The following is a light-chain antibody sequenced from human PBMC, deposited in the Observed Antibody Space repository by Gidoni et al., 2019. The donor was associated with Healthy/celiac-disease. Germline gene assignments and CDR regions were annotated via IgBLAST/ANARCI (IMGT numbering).Light chain of an antibody. CDR3: QQYNNWRMYT. CDR1: QSVSSN. J-gene: IGKJ2*01. Sequence: EIVMTQSPATLSVSQGERATLSCRASQSVSSNLAWYQQKPGQAPRLLIYGASTRATGIPARFSVSGSVTEFTLTISSLQSEDFAVYYCQQYNNWRMYTFGQXTKLEIK. CDR2: GAS. V-gene: IGKV3-15*01.